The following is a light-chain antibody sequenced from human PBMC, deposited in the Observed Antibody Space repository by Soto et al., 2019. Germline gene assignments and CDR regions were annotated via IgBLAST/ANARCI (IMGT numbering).Light chain of an antibody. CDR1: QGISSY. CDR3: QQLNSYPYT. Sequence: IQLTQSPSSLSASVGDRVTITCRASQGISSYLAWYQQKPGKAPKLLIYAASTLQSGVPSRFSGSGSGTDCTLTISSLQPEDFATYYCQQLNSYPYTVGQGTKLEIK. V-gene: IGKV1-9*01. CDR2: AAS. J-gene: IGKJ2*01.